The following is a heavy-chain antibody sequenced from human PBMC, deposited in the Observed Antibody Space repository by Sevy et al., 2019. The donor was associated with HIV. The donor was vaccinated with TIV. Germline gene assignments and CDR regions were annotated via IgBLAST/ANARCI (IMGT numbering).Heavy chain of an antibody. CDR3: AREGGIAAANRQYGMDV. Sequence: SETLSLTCTVSGGSISSYYWSWIRQPPGKGLEWIGYIYSSGSTNYNPSLKSRVTISADSSKNQFSLKLSSVTAADTAVYYCAREGGIAAANRQYGMDVWGQGTTVTVSS. D-gene: IGHD6-13*01. J-gene: IGHJ6*02. CDR2: IYSSGST. CDR1: GGSISSYY. V-gene: IGHV4-59*01.